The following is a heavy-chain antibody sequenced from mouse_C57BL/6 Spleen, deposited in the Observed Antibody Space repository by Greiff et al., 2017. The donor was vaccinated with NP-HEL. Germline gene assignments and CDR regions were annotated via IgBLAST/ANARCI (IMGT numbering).Heavy chain of an antibody. CDR3: ARDRGDGYYWYFDV. V-gene: IGHV5-4*01. J-gene: IGHJ1*03. CDR2: ISDGGSYT. D-gene: IGHD2-3*01. CDR1: GFTFSSYA. Sequence: DVQLVESGGGLVKPGGSLKLSCAASGFTFSSYAMSWVRQTPEKRLEWVATISDGGSYTYYPDNVKGRFTISRDNAKNNLYLQMSHLKSEDTAMYYCARDRGDGYYWYFDVWGTGTTVTVSS.